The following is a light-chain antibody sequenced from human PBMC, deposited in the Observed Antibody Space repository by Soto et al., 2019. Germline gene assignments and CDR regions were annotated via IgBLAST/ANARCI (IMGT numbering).Light chain of an antibody. CDR1: QTISSW. J-gene: IGKJ1*01. V-gene: IGKV1-5*03. CDR3: QHYNSYSEA. CDR2: KAY. Sequence: DIQMTQSPSSLSASVGDRVTITCRASQTISSWLAWYQQKPGKAPKLLIYKAYTLKSGVQSRFSGSGSGTEFTLTIRSLQPDDFATYYCQHYNSYSEAFGQGTKVDIK.